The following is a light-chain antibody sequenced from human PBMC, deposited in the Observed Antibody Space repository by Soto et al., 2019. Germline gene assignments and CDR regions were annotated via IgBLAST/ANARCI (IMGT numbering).Light chain of an antibody. J-gene: IGKJ2*01. CDR1: PSISSSY. Sequence: IVLTQSPGTLSLSPGERATLSCRASPSISSSYLAWYQQKLGQPPRLLIYGASSRAAGIPDRFSGSGSGAAVTLTISRLEPEDFAVYYCQEFGSSPWTFGQGTTLEI. CDR3: QEFGSSPWT. V-gene: IGKV3-20*01. CDR2: GAS.